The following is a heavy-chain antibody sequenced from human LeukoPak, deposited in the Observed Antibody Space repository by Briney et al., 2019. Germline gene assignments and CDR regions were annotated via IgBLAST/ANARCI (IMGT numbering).Heavy chain of an antibody. CDR2: IHYSGST. J-gene: IGHJ3*01. V-gene: IGHV4-59*08. Sequence: SETLSLTCTVSGGSISSYYWSWIRQPPGKGLEWIGYIHYSGSTNYNPSLKSRVTISVDTSKNQFSLRLISVTAADTAVYYCARPGVGSGRYGAFDVWGQGTMVTVSS. CDR1: GGSISSYY. CDR3: ARPGVGSGRYGAFDV. D-gene: IGHD5-18*01.